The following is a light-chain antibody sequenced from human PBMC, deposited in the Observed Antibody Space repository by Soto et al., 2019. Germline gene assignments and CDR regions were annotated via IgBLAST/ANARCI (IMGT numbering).Light chain of an antibody. J-gene: IGKJ4*01. CDR2: AAS. CDR1: QGISTF. Sequence: DIQMTQSPSSLSTSVGDRVTITCRASQGISTFLNWYQQKPGKAPRLLIYAASRLQSGVPARFSGSGVETDFTLTITSLQPEDFEIYYCQQSYALVRTFGGGTKVDIK. CDR3: QQSYALVRT. V-gene: IGKV1-39*01.